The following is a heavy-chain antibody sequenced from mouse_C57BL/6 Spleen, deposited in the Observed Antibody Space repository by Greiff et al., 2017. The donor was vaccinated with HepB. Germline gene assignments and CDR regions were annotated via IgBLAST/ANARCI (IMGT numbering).Heavy chain of an antibody. CDR2: IRSKSNNYAT. CDR3: VRHNYYGSSSYAMDY. V-gene: IGHV10-1*01. J-gene: IGHJ4*01. CDR1: GFSFNTYA. D-gene: IGHD1-1*01. Sequence: GGGLVPPKGSLKLSCAASGFSFNTYAMNWVRQAPGKGLEWVARIRSKSNNYATYYADSVKDRFTISRDDSESMLYLQMNNLKTEDTAMYYCVRHNYYGSSSYAMDYWGQGTSVTVSS.